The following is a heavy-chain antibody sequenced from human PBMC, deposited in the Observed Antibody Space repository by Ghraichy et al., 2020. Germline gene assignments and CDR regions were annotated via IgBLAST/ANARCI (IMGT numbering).Heavy chain of an antibody. CDR1: GGSFSGYY. D-gene: IGHD3-3*01. Sequence: SETLSLTCAVYGGSFSGYYWSWIRQPPGKRLEWIGEINHSGSTNYNPSLKSRVTISVDTSKNQFSLKLSSVTAADTAVYYCARGLIVWSGYYGSKYYYMDVWGKGTTVTVSS. J-gene: IGHJ6*03. CDR3: ARGLIVWSGYYGSKYYYMDV. CDR2: INHSGST. V-gene: IGHV4-34*01.